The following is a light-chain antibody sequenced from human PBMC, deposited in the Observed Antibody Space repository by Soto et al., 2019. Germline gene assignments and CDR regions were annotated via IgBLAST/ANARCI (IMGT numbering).Light chain of an antibody. J-gene: IGLJ1*01. V-gene: IGLV2-8*01. Sequence: QSALAQPPSASGSPGQSVTISCTGTSSDVGGYNYVSWYQQHPGKAPKLMIYEVSKRPSGVPDRFSRSKSGNTASLTVSGLHADDEPDYYCSSYAGSNRVFGTVTTVTVL. CDR1: SSDVGGYNY. CDR2: EVS. CDR3: SSYAGSNRV.